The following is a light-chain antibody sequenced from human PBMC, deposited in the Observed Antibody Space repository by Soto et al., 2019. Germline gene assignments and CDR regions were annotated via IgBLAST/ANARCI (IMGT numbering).Light chain of an antibody. V-gene: IGKV4-1*01. J-gene: IGKJ5*01. CDR3: QQYYSTPIT. CDR2: WAS. CDR1: QSVLYSSNNNNY. Sequence: DIVMTQSPDSLAVSLGERATINCKSSQSVLYSSNNNNYLAWYQQKPGQPPKLLIYWASTRESGVPDRFSGRGSGTDFTLTISSLQAEDVAVYYCQQYYSTPITFGQGTRLEIK.